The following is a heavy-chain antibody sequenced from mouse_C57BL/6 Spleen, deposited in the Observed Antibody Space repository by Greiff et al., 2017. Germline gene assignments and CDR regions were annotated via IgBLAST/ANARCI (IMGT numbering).Heavy chain of an antibody. V-gene: IGHV1-81*01. CDR2: IYPRSGNT. D-gene: IGHD1-1*01. J-gene: IGHJ2*01. CDR3: ARWDYGRSFDY. Sequence: QVQLQQSGAELARPGASVKLSCTASGYTFTSYGISWVKQRTGQGLEWIGEIYPRSGNTYYNEKLTGKATLTADKSSSNAYLVLRSLTSADAAVYFCARWDYGRSFDYWGQGTTLTVSS. CDR1: GYTFTSYG.